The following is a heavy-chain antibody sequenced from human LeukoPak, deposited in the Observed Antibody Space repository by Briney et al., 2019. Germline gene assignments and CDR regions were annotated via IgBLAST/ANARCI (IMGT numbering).Heavy chain of an antibody. V-gene: IGHV1-2*06. Sequence: VASVKVSCKASGYTFTGYYMHWVRQAPGQGLEWMGRINPNSGGTNYAQKFQGRVTMTRDTSISTAYMELSRLRSDDTAVYYCARLSIVVVVAATSEDYWGQGTLVTVSS. D-gene: IGHD2-15*01. CDR1: GYTFTGYY. CDR3: ARLSIVVVVAATSEDY. J-gene: IGHJ4*02. CDR2: INPNSGGT.